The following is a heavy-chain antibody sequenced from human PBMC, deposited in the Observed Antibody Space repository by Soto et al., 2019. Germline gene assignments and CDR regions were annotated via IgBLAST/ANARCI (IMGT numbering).Heavy chain of an antibody. V-gene: IGHV4-59*08. CDR1: GVSISSYC. CDR2: IYYSGST. D-gene: IGHD3-22*01. Sequence: SETLSLTCTVSGVSISSYCWSWIRQPPGKGLEWIGYIYYSGSTNYNPSLKSRVTISVDTSKNQFSLKLSSVTAADTAVYYCASNDSSGYIGWGQGTLVPVSS. CDR3: ASNDSSGYIG. J-gene: IGHJ4*02.